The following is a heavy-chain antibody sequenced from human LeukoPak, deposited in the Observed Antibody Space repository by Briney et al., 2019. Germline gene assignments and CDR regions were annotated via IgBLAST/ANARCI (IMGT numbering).Heavy chain of an antibody. CDR3: ARGPRLLWFGETTLDYYGMDV. CDR1: GYTFTSYY. CDR2: INPSGGST. Sequence: ASVKVSCKASGYTFTSYYMHWVRQAPGQGLEWMGIINPSGGSTSYAQKFQGRVTTTTDTSTSTAYMELRSLRSDDTAVYYCARGPRLLWFGETTLDYYGMDVWGQGTTVTVSS. J-gene: IGHJ6*02. D-gene: IGHD3-10*01. V-gene: IGHV1-46*01.